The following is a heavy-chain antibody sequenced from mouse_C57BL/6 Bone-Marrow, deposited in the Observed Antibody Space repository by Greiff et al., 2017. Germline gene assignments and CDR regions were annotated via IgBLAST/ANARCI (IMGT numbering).Heavy chain of an antibody. D-gene: IGHD1-1*01. CDR1: GYTFTSYW. Sequence: QVQLQQPGAELVKPGASVKLSCKASGYTFTSYWMHWVKQRPGQGLEWIGMIHPNSGSTNYNEKFKSKATLTVDKSSSTAYMQLSSLTSEDSAVYDCARGDCYGSSIDYWGQGTTLTVSS. CDR2: IHPNSGST. J-gene: IGHJ2*01. V-gene: IGHV1-64*01. CDR3: ARGDCYGSSIDY.